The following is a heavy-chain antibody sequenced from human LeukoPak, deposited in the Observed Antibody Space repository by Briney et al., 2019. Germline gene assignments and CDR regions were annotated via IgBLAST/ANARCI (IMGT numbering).Heavy chain of an antibody. Sequence: PSETLSLTCTVSGGSISSYYWSWIRQPPRKGLEWIGYIYYSGSTNYNPSLKSRVTISVDTSKNQFSLKLSSVTAADTAVYYCARLAIPLLWFGEFRGFDPWGQGTLVTVSS. CDR2: IYYSGST. D-gene: IGHD3-10*01. J-gene: IGHJ5*02. CDR3: ARLAIPLLWFGEFRGFDP. CDR1: GGSISSYY. V-gene: IGHV4-59*12.